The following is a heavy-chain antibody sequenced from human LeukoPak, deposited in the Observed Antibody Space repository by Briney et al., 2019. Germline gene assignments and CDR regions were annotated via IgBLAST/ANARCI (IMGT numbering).Heavy chain of an antibody. CDR3: ARGTDGRYCSSTSCFNWFDP. CDR2: IYPGDSDT. CDR1: GYSFTSYW. D-gene: IGHD2-2*01. J-gene: IGHJ5*02. Sequence: GESLKISCKGSGYSFTSYWIGWVRQMPGKGLEWMGIIYPGDSDTRYSPSFQGQVTISADKSISTAYLQWSSLKASDTAMYYCARGTDGRYCSSTSCFNWFDPWRQGTLVTVSS. V-gene: IGHV5-51*01.